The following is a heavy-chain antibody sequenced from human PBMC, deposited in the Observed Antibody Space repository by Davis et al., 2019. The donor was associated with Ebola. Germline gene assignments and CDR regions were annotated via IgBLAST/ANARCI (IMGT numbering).Heavy chain of an antibody. Sequence: PGGSLRLSCAASGFTFSSYGMHWVRQAPGKGLEGVAVISYDGSNKYYADSVKGRFTISRDNSKNTLYLQMNSLRAEDTAVYYCAKDQFGVEWLLFGMDVWGQGTTVTVSS. CDR1: GFTFSSYG. CDR2: ISYDGSNK. CDR3: AKDQFGVEWLLFGMDV. D-gene: IGHD3-3*01. V-gene: IGHV3-30*18. J-gene: IGHJ6*02.